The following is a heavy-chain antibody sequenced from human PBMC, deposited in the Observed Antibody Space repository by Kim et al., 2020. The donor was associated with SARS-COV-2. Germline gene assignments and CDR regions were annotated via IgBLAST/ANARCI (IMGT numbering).Heavy chain of an antibody. J-gene: IGHJ3*02. V-gene: IGHV5-10-1*01. D-gene: IGHD6-6*01. CDR1: GYSFTSYW. CDR3: ARPWAGTRPYSSSPRGAFDI. Sequence: GESLKISCKGSGYSFTSYWISWVRQMPGKGLEWMGRIDPSDSYTNYSPSFQGHVTISADKSISTAYLQWSSLKASDTAMYYCARPWAGTRPYSSSPRGAFDIWGQGTMVTVSS. CDR2: IDPSDSYT.